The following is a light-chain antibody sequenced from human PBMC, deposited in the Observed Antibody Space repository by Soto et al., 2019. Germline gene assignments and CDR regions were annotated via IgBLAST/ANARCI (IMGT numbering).Light chain of an antibody. V-gene: IGKV3-15*01. CDR1: QSVSTN. J-gene: IGKJ4*01. Sequence: EVVMTQSPAPLSVSPGEKDTLSFWASQSVSTNLAWYQQKPGQAPRLLIYDTSTRATGIPARFSGSGSGTEFTLTISSLQSEDFAVYYCQHYHNLLTLSFGGGTKWIS. CDR2: DTS. CDR3: QHYHNLLTLS.